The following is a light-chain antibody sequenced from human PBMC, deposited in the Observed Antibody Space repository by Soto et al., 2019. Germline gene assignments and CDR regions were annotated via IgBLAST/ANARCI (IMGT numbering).Light chain of an antibody. J-gene: IGKJ1*01. CDR1: RSDSTW. V-gene: IGKV1-5*03. Sequence: DIEMAQFPATLCASLGDTGTITCRASRSDSTWLAWYQQIPGRAPKLLIYKASILESGVPSRFSGSGSGTEFTLTITSLQAEDFATYYCQQYDMFGPGTKVDI. CDR3: QQYDM. CDR2: KAS.